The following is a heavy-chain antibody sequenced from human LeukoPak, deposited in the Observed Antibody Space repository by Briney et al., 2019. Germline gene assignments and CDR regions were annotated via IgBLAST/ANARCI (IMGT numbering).Heavy chain of an antibody. Sequence: PGGSLRLSCAASGFTFSTYGMSWVRQAPGKGLEWVSGISSSGATIYYADSVKGRFTISRDNSKNTLYLQMNSLRAEDTAVYYCAKSPGTTGWFDPWGQGTLVTVSS. CDR2: ISSSGATI. J-gene: IGHJ5*02. CDR1: GFTFSTYG. D-gene: IGHD1-1*01. CDR3: AKSPGTTGWFDP. V-gene: IGHV3-23*01.